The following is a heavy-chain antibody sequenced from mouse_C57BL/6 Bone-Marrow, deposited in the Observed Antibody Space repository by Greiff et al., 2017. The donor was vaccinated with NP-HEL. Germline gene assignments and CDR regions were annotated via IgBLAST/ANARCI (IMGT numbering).Heavy chain of an antibody. V-gene: IGHV1-69*01. CDR3: ARDYLAWFAY. CDR1: GYTFTSYW. CDR2: IDPSDSYT. J-gene: IGHJ3*01. D-gene: IGHD1-1*01. Sequence: QVQLQQPGAELVMPGASVKLSCKASGYTFTSYWMHWVKQRPGQGLEWIGKIDPSDSYTNYNQKFKGKSTLTVDKSSSTAYMQLSSLTSEDSAVYYCARDYLAWFAYWGQGTLVTVSA.